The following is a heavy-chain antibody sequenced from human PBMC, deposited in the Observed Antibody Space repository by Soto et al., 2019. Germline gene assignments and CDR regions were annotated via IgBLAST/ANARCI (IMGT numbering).Heavy chain of an antibody. Sequence: GGSLRLSCAASGFNFDDYTMNWVRQAPGKGLEWVSLITWEGGRTYYADSVKGRFTISRDNSKNSLYLQLNSLRPEDTALYFCAKSSFEYSISSPFGYWGQGTLVTVSS. J-gene: IGHJ4*02. CDR3: AKSSFEYSISSPFGY. V-gene: IGHV3-43*01. CDR1: GFNFDDYT. CDR2: ITWEGGRT. D-gene: IGHD6-6*01.